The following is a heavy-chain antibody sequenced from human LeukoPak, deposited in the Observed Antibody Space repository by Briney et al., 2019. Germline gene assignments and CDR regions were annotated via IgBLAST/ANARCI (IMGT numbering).Heavy chain of an antibody. CDR1: GGSISSGGYY. Sequence: SETLSLTCTVSGGSISSGGYYWSWIRQHPGKGLEWIGYIYYSGSTYYNPSLKSRVTISVDTSKNQFSLKLSSVTAADTAVYYCARGPLHLYSSSPHASTNDYWGQGTLVTVSS. J-gene: IGHJ4*02. D-gene: IGHD6-6*01. CDR3: ARGPLHLYSSSPHASTNDY. CDR2: IYYSGST. V-gene: IGHV4-31*03.